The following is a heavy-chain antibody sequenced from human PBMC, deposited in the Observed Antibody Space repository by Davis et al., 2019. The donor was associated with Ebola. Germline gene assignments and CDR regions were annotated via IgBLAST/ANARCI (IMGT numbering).Heavy chain of an antibody. CDR3: ARDRSGSTYNGMDV. CDR2: INTEGTSI. J-gene: IGHJ6*02. Sequence: PGGSPRLSCAASGFTFSSYWMHWVRHTPGKGLVWVARINTEGTSISYADSVKGRFTISRDNAKNTVYLQMKSLGVEDTAVFYCARDRSGSTYNGMDVWGQGTTVTVSS. CDR1: GFTFSSYW. D-gene: IGHD3-10*01. V-gene: IGHV3-74*01.